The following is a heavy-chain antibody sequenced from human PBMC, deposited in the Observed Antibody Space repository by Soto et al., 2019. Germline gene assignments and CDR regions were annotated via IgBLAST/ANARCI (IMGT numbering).Heavy chain of an antibody. CDR3: ARAQEVVVAATVYLFDY. D-gene: IGHD2-15*01. J-gene: IGHJ4*02. CDR2: INHSGST. Sequence: SETLSLTCAVYGGSFSGYYWSWIRQPPGKGLEWIGEINHSGSTNYNPSLKSRVTISVDTSKNQFSLKLSSVTAADTAVYYCARAQEVVVAATVYLFDYWGQGTPVTSPQ. CDR1: GGSFSGYY. V-gene: IGHV4-34*01.